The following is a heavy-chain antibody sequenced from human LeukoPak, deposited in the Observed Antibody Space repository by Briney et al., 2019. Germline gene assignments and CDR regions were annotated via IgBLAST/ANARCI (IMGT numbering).Heavy chain of an antibody. D-gene: IGHD6-13*01. J-gene: IGHJ4*02. V-gene: IGHV3-30*18. CDR1: GFTFSRYG. CDR2: ISYDGTNS. CDR3: TKGGYSNSWYGDY. Sequence: GGSLRLSCAASGFTFSRYGMHCVRQAPGKGLEWVAGISYDGTNSYYADSVKGRFTISRDNSKSTLYLQINNLRPEDTAVYYCTKGGYSNSWYGDYWGQGTLVTVSS.